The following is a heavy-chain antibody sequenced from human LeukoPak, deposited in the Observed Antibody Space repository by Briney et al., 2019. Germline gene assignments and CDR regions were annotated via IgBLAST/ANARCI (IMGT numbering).Heavy chain of an antibody. J-gene: IGHJ4*02. CDR3: ARERAWNYLGY. CDR1: GVTFSRHG. D-gene: IGHD3-3*01. Sequence: PGGTLRLSCAPSGVTFSRHGLHWVRQAPGKGLEWVAIISHDGSRKYYAHPVNGRFTTSKNNSKNIPYLQMDSLGAETTAVYYCARERAWNYLGYWCQETLVTVAS. CDR2: ISHDGSRK. V-gene: IGHV3-30*03.